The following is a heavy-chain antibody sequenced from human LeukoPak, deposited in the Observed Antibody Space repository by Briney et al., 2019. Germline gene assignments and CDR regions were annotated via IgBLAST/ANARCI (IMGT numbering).Heavy chain of an antibody. J-gene: IGHJ4*02. D-gene: IGHD1-26*01. CDR2: IYYSGST. Sequence: SETLSLTCTVSGGSISSYYWSWIRQPPGRGLEWIGYIYYSGSTSYNPSLKSRVTISVDTSKNQFSLKLSSVTAADTAVYYCARGYSGSYGRFDYWGQGTLVTVSS. CDR1: GGSISSYY. V-gene: IGHV4-59*01. CDR3: ARGYSGSYGRFDY.